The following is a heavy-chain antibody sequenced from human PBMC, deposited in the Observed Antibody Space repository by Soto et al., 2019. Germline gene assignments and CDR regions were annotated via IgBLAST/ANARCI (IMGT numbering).Heavy chain of an antibody. Sequence: GGSLRLSCAASGFTFSSYGMHWVRQAPGKGLEWVAVISYDGSNKYYADSVKGRFTISRDNSKNTLYLQMNSLRAEDTAVYYRAKDSSSSGHFDYWGQGXLVPVYS. J-gene: IGHJ4*02. CDR3: AKDSSSSGHFDY. CDR2: ISYDGSNK. CDR1: GFTFSSYG. V-gene: IGHV3-30*18. D-gene: IGHD6-6*01.